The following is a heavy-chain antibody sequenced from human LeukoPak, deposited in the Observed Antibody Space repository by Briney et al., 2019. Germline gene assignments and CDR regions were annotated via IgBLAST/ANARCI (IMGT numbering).Heavy chain of an antibody. CDR2: ISGSGGST. CDR3: AKDRPQPHSGETHKYYYYYYMDV. D-gene: IGHD1-1*01. V-gene: IGHV3-23*01. CDR1: GFTFSSYA. Sequence: PGGSLRLSCAASGFTFSSYAMSWVRQAPGKGLEWVSAISGSGGSTYYADSVKGRFTISRDSSKNTLYLQMNSLRAEDTAVYYCAKDRPQPHSGETHKYYYYYYMDVWGKGTTVTVSS. J-gene: IGHJ6*03.